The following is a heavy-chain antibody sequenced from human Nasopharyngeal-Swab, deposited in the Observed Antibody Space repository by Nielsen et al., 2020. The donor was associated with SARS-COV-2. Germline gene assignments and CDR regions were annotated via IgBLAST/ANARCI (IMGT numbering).Heavy chain of an antibody. Sequence: WIRQPPGKGLEWIGSIYYSGSTYYNPSLKSRVTISVDTSKNQFSLKLSSVTAADTAVYYCARIGGLEVVIWEYYFDYWGQGTLVTVSS. CDR2: IYYSGST. CDR3: ARIGGLEVVIWEYYFDY. V-gene: IGHV4-39*01. J-gene: IGHJ4*02. D-gene: IGHD3-3*01.